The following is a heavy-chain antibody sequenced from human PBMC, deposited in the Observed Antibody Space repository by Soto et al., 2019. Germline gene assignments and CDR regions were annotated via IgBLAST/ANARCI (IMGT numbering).Heavy chain of an antibody. D-gene: IGHD3-16*01. CDR3: TKARLWGGDGYNSYYYNAMDV. Sequence: TGGSLRLSCAASGFTFSSYAINWVRQAPGKGLEWVSVISGSSDRTDYADSVKGRFTISRDNAKNSLYLQMNSLRPEDTALYYCTKARLWGGDGYNSYYYNAMDVWGQGTTVTVSS. CDR2: ISGSSDRT. CDR1: GFTFSSYA. V-gene: IGHV3-23*01. J-gene: IGHJ6*02.